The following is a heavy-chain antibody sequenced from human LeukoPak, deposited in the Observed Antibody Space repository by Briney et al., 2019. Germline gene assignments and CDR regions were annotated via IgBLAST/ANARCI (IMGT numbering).Heavy chain of an antibody. V-gene: IGHV3-49*03. CDR2: IRSKAYGETA. D-gene: IGHD1-1*01. CDR3: TRDRGAYNLYDY. J-gene: IGHJ4*02. CDR1: GFTFGDYA. Sequence: GGSLRLSCTASGFTFGDYAMSWSRQAPGKGLEWVGFIRSKAYGETADYAASVKGRFTISRDDSKAIAYLQMNSLKTEDTAVYHCTRDRGAYNLYDYWGQGTLVTVSS.